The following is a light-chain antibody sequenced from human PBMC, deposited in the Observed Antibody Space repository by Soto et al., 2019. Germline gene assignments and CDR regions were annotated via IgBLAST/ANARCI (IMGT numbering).Light chain of an antibody. CDR3: SSYTSDSSDV. J-gene: IGLJ1*01. CDR1: SSDVGLYDY. CDR2: AVS. Sequence: QSFLAQPASVSVSPGQSITISCTGTSSDVGLYDYVSWYQQHPGKAPQLRIYAVSNRPSGVSNRFSASKSGNTASLFISGLQAEDEADYYCSSYTSDSSDVFGSGTKVTAL. V-gene: IGLV2-14*01.